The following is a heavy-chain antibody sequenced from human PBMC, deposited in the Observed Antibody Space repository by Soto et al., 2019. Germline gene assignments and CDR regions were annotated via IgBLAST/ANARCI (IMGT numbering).Heavy chain of an antibody. CDR2: IHYSGTT. D-gene: IGHD2-15*01. V-gene: IGHV4-59*01. J-gene: IGHJ5*02. CDR1: GGSTSGSY. Sequence: SETLSLTCNVTGGSTSGSYWSWVRQSPGKGLEWIGYIHYSGTTTYSPSLRSRVTISLDPSESQFSLKLTSVTAADTAIYYCARESIGGGILSWGRGSRVTVS. CDR3: ARESIGGGILS.